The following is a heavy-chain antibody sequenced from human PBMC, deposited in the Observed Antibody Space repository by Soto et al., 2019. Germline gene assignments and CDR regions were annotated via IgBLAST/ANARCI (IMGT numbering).Heavy chain of an antibody. V-gene: IGHV3-74*01. D-gene: IGHD6-19*01. Sequence: EVHLVESGGGLVQPGGSLRLSCAASGFTFSSSWMHWVRQVPGKGLLWLSRINVDGSTTTYADYLEGRFTISRDNAKNTMYLQMNNLRAEDTAVYYCARAGYSSGWYEWFDSWGQGTLVTVSS. CDR2: INVDGSTT. J-gene: IGHJ5*01. CDR1: GFTFSSSW. CDR3: ARAGYSSGWYEWFDS.